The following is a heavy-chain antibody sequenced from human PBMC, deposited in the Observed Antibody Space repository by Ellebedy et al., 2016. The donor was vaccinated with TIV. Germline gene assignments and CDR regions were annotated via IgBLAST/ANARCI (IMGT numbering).Heavy chain of an antibody. CDR2: IRSTGSDK. Sequence: GESLKISCVASGFTFSNYNMNWVRQSPGKGLEWVSSIRSTGSDKYYAESVKGRFTISRDNAQYTLFLQMNSLRAEDTAVYFCSRGWSTPDSWGQGTLVIVSS. CDR3: SRGWSTPDS. V-gene: IGHV3-21*06. J-gene: IGHJ4*02. D-gene: IGHD2-15*01. CDR1: GFTFSNYN.